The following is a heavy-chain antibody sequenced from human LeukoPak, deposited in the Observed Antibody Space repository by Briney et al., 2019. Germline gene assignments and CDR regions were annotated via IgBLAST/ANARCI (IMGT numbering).Heavy chain of an antibody. J-gene: IGHJ5*02. Sequence: GGSLRLSCAASGFTFSTYAMSWVRQAPGKGLEWVSSISGSGGSADYADSVEGRFTISRDNSKNTLYLQMSSLRAEDTAVYYCARDTYYSDGTDYHSWFDPWGQGTLVTVSS. D-gene: IGHD3-22*01. CDR2: ISGSGGSA. V-gene: IGHV3-23*01. CDR3: ARDTYYSDGTDYHSWFDP. CDR1: GFTFSTYA.